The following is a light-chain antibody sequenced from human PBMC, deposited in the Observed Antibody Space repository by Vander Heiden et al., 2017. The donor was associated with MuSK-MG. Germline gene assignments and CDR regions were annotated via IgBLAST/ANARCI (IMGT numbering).Light chain of an antibody. J-gene: IGKJ1*01. Sequence: DNNMTQYPSSLSASVGKRVTITCRARQGISNYLAWYQQKPGKAPKLLIYAASRLESGVPSRFSGSGSGTDFTLTISSLQPEDFAIYYCQHDDSTPRTFGQGTKVEIK. V-gene: IGKV1-NL1*01. CDR1: QGISNY. CDR3: QHDDSTPRT. CDR2: AAS.